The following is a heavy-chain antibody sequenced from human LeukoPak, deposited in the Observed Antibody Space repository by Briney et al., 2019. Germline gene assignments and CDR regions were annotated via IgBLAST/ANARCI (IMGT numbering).Heavy chain of an antibody. D-gene: IGHD3-22*01. Sequence: ASVKLSCKASGHTFTSYGISWVRQAPGQGLEWMGWISAYNGNTNYAQKLQGRVTMTTDTSTSTAYMELRSLRSDDTAVYYCARDFYYYDSSGYYPEGYYYYYMDVWGKGTTVTVSS. J-gene: IGHJ6*03. CDR2: ISAYNGNT. CDR1: GHTFTSYG. CDR3: ARDFYYYDSSGYYPEGYYYYYMDV. V-gene: IGHV1-18*01.